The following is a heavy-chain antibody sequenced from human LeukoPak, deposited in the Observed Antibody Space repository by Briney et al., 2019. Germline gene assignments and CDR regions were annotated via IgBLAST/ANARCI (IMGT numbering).Heavy chain of an antibody. V-gene: IGHV1-2*02. J-gene: IGHJ6*02. CDR2: INPNSGGT. CDR3: ARPPHYYYGMDV. Sequence: ASVKVSCKASGYTFTGYYMHWVRQAPGQGLEWMGWINPNSGGTNYAQKFQGRVTMTRDTSISTAYMELSRLTSDDTAVYYCARPPHYYYGMDVWGQGTTIIVSS. CDR1: GYTFTGYY.